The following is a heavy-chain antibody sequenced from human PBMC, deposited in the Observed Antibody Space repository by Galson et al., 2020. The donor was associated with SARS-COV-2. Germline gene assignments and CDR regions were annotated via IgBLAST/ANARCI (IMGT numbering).Heavy chain of an antibody. Sequence: SQTLSLTCTVSGGSISSGDYYWSWIRQPPGKGLEWIGYIYYSGSTYYNPSLKSRVTISVDTSKNQFSLKLSSVTAADTAVYYCARDPSGGPLPRFDPWGQGTLVTVSS. J-gene: IGHJ5*02. V-gene: IGHV4-30-4*01. CDR2: IYYSGST. D-gene: IGHD3-16*01. CDR3: ARDPSGGPLPRFDP. CDR1: GGSISSGDYY.